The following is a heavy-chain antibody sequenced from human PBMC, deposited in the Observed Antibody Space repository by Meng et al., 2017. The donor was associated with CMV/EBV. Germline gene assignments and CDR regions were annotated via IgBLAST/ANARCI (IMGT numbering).Heavy chain of an antibody. CDR3: ARNGGDRGAAAPWLIYYYYGMNV. V-gene: IGHV3-48*03. CDR2: ISSSGSTI. J-gene: IGHJ6*02. CDR1: GFTFSSYE. D-gene: IGHD6-13*01. Sequence: GESLKISCAASGFTFSSYEMNWVRQAPGKGLEWVSYISSSGSTIYYADSVKGRFTISRGNAKNSLYLQMNSLRAEDTAVYYCARNGGDRGAAAPWLIYYYYGMNVWGQGTTVTVSS.